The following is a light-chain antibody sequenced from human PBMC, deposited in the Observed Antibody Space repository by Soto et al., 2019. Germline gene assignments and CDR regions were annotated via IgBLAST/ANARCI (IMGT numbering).Light chain of an antibody. CDR3: CSYAGSYTFV. CDR2: DVS. Sequence: QSALTQPRSVSGSPGQSVTISCTGTSGDVGGYNYVSWYQQHPGKAPKLMIYDVSKRPSGVPDRFSGSKSGNTASLTISGLQAEDEAHYYCCSYAGSYTFVFGTGTKVTVL. V-gene: IGLV2-11*01. J-gene: IGLJ1*01. CDR1: SGDVGGYNY.